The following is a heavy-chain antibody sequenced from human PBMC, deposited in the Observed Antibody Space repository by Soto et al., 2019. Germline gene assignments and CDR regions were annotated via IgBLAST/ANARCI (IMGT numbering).Heavy chain of an antibody. CDR3: ASVPNYYDSSGYWYYFDY. CDR1: GFTFSSYA. D-gene: IGHD3-22*01. V-gene: IGHV3-23*01. Sequence: GESLKISCAASGFTFSSYAMSWVRQAPGKGLEWVSAISGSGGSTYYADSVKGRFTISRDNSKNTLYLQMNSLRAEDTAVYYCASVPNYYDSSGYWYYFDYWGQGTLGTVAS. CDR2: ISGSGGST. J-gene: IGHJ4*02.